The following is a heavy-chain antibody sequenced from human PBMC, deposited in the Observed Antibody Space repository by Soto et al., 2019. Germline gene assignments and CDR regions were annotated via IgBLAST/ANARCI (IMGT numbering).Heavy chain of an antibody. D-gene: IGHD5-12*01. V-gene: IGHV6-1*01. J-gene: IGHJ5*02. Sequence: SRTLSLTCAISGDSVSSNTASWNWIRQSPSRGLEWLGRTYFRSKWYNDYAVSVKSRIISNPDTSNNQFSLQLNSVTPEDTAVYFCAKGDNLGPKTGYAFDPWGQGIMVTVSS. CDR2: TYFRSKWYN. CDR1: GDSVSSNTAS. CDR3: AKGDNLGPKTGYAFDP.